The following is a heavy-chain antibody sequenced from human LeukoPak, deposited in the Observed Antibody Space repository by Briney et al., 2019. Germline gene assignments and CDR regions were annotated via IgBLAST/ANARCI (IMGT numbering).Heavy chain of an antibody. CDR1: GYTFTSYG. J-gene: IGHJ4*02. V-gene: IGHV1-18*01. CDR3: AVDIHSSSDY. Sequence: ASVKVSCKASGYTFTSYGISWVRQAPGQGLEWMGWISAYNGNTNYAQKFQGRVTMTTDTSTSTAYMELRSLRSDDTAVYFCAVDIHSSSDYWGQGTLVTVSS. D-gene: IGHD2-15*01. CDR2: ISAYNGNT.